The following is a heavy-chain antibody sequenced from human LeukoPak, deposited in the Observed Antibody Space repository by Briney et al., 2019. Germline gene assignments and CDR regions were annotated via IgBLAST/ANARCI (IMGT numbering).Heavy chain of an antibody. CDR2: ISSSSSYI. J-gene: IGHJ4*02. CDR3: ARDIGDGPGFGFDY. D-gene: IGHD5-24*01. Sequence: PGGSLRLSCAASGFTFSRYSMNWVRQAPGKGLEWVSSISSSSSYIYYADSVKGRFTISRDNAKNSLYLQMNSLRSEDTAVYYCARDIGDGPGFGFDYWGQGTLVTVSS. V-gene: IGHV3-21*01. CDR1: GFTFSRYS.